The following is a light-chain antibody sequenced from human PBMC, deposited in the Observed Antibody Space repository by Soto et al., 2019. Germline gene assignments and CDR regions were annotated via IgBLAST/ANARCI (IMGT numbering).Light chain of an antibody. CDR1: QSVSSSF. J-gene: IGKJ1*01. CDR3: PQYGSSPPWT. Sequence: EIVLTQSPGTLSLSPGERATLSCRASQSVSSSFLAWYQQKPGQAPRLLIYGASSRATGIPDRFSGSGSGKDFTLPISSLEPEDFAVYYCPQYGSSPPWTFGQGTKVEIK. V-gene: IGKV3-20*01. CDR2: GAS.